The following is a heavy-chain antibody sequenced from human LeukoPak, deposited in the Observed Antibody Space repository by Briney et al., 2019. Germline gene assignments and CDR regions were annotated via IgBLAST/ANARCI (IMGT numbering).Heavy chain of an antibody. CDR3: ALLWFGELLPDY. CDR2: ISGSGGST. Sequence: AGVSLRLSCAASGFTFSSYAMSWVRQAPGKGLEWVSAISGSGGSTYYADSVKGRFTISRDNSKNTLYLQMNSLRAEDTAVYYCALLWFGELLPDYWGQGTLVTVSS. CDR1: GFTFSSYA. V-gene: IGHV3-23*01. D-gene: IGHD3-10*01. J-gene: IGHJ4*02.